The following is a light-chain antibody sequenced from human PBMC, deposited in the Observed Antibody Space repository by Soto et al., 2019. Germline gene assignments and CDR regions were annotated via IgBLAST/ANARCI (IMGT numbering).Light chain of an antibody. J-gene: IGLJ3*02. V-gene: IGLV8-61*01. CDR3: LLFLDSGISV. CDR2: STN. Sequence: QAVVTQEPSFSVSPGGTVTLTCGLTSGSVSTTNYPSWFQQTPGQAPRTLIYSTNTRSSGVPDRFSGSILGNKAALTITGAQADDESDYYCLLFLDSGISVFGGGTKLTV. CDR1: SGSVSTTNY.